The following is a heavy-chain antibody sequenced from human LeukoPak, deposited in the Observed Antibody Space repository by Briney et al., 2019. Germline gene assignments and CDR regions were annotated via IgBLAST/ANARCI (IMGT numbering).Heavy chain of an antibody. Sequence: SVKVTCKGSGCTFSCYAFSWVRQAPGQGLEWMGGIIPIFGRANTAHKFQGRVTITVDKSTSTAYMELGSLRAEDTAVYYCAAKGCSGYGRVDVWGKGTTVTVSS. CDR3: AAKGCSGYGRVDV. J-gene: IGHJ6*04. D-gene: IGHD5-12*01. CDR2: IIPIFGRA. V-gene: IGHV1-69*06. CDR1: GCTFSCYA.